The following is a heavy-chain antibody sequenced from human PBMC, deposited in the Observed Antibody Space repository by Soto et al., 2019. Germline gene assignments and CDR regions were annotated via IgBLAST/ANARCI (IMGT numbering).Heavy chain of an antibody. Sequence: QVQLVQSGAEVKKPGASVKVSCKASGYTFTSYAMHWVRQAPGQRLEWMAWINAGNGETKYSQKFQDRVTITRDTSASTAYMELSSLRSEDTAVYYCARLGGRVRGPKDYWGQGTLVTVSS. CDR3: ARLGGRVRGPKDY. J-gene: IGHJ4*02. CDR2: INAGNGET. V-gene: IGHV1-3*01. CDR1: GYTFTSYA. D-gene: IGHD3-10*01.